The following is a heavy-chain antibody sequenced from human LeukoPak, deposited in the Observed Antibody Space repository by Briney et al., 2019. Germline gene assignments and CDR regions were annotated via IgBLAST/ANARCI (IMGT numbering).Heavy chain of an antibody. CDR2: IYHSGST. CDR3: ARSPGHDYGDYGWFDP. CDR1: GGSISSGGYS. Sequence: PSETLSLTCAVSGGSISSGGYSWSWIRQPPGTGLEWIGYIYHSGSTYYNPSLKSRVTISVDRSKNQFSLKLSSVTAADTAVYYCARSPGHDYGDYGWFDPWGQGTLVTVSS. D-gene: IGHD4-17*01. J-gene: IGHJ5*02. V-gene: IGHV4-30-2*01.